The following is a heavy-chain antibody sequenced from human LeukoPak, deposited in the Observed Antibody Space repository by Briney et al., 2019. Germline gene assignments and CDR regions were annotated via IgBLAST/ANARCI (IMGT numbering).Heavy chain of an antibody. CDR2: MNPNSGNT. D-gene: IGHD6-19*01. CDR3: ARGGFRQWLVRRPHFDY. CDR1: GYTFTSYD. Sequence: ASVKASCKASGYTFTSYDINWVRQATGQGLEWKGWMNPNSGNTGYAQKFQGRVTITRNTSISTAYMELSSLRSEDTAVYYCARGGFRQWLVRRPHFDYWGQGTLVTVSS. V-gene: IGHV1-8*03. J-gene: IGHJ4*02.